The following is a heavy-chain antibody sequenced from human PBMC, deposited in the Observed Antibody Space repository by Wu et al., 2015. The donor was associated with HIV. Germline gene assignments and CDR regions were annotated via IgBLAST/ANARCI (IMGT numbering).Heavy chain of an antibody. CDR1: GGTFSSYA. Sequence: QVQLVQSGAEVKKPGSSVKVSCKASGGTFSSYAISWVRQAPGQGLEWMGRIIPIFGTANYAQKFQGRVTITADESTSTAYMELSRLTSDDTAVYYCARDSHCSSTSCPDGFDYWGQGTLVTVSS. J-gene: IGHJ4*02. CDR3: ARDSHCSSTSCPDGFDY. V-gene: IGHV1-69*13. D-gene: IGHD2-2*01. CDR2: IIPIFGTA.